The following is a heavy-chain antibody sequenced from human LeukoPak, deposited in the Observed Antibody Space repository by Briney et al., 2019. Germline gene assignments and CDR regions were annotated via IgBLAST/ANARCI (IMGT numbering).Heavy chain of an antibody. CDR2: IYYRGST. D-gene: IGHD3-10*01. CDR3: AREAMVRGMDSYNWLDP. CDR1: GGSISSYY. J-gene: IGHJ5*02. V-gene: IGHV4-59*01. Sequence: SETLSLTCTVSGGSISSYYWSWIRQPPGKGREGIGYIYYRGSTNHNPSLKSRGTISVDKSKNQFSLKLSSVPAADPAVYYCAREAMVRGMDSYNWLDPWGQGTLVTVSS.